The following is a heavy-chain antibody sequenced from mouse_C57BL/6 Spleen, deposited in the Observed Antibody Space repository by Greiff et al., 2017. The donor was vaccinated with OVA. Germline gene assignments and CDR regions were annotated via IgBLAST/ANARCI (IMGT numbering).Heavy chain of an antibody. CDR2: INPSNGGT. CDR1: GYTFTSYW. J-gene: IGHJ2*01. V-gene: IGHV1-53*01. D-gene: IGHD1-1*01. Sequence: VQLQQPGTELVKPGASVKLSCKASGYTFTSYWMHWVKQRPGQGLEWIGNINPSNGGTNYNEKFKSKATLTVDKSSSTAYMQLSSLTSEDSAVYFCAREDTYYGSSYGYFDYWGQGTTLTVSS. CDR3: AREDTYYGSSYGYFDY.